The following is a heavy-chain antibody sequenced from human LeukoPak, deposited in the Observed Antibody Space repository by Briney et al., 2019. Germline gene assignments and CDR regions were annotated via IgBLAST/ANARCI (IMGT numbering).Heavy chain of an antibody. V-gene: IGHV4-30-4*01. CDR2: IYYSGST. Sequence: SETLSLTCTVSGGSISSGNYYWSWIRQPPGKGLEWIGYIYYSGSTYYNPSLKSRVTISVDTSKNQFSLKLSSVTAADTAVYYCARVDCNGGSCYSDYYYYGMDVWGQGTTVTVSS. CDR1: GGSISSGNYY. J-gene: IGHJ6*02. CDR3: ARVDCNGGSCYSDYYYYGMDV. D-gene: IGHD2-15*01.